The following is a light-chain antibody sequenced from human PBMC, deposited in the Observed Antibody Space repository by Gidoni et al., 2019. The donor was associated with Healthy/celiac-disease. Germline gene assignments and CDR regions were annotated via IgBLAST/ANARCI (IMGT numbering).Light chain of an antibody. CDR2: GNS. V-gene: IGLV1-40*01. J-gene: IGLJ1*01. Sequence: QSVLTQPPSVSGAPGQRVTISCTGRSSKIGAGYDVHWYQQLPGTAPKSLIYGNSNRPSRVPDRFSGSKSGTSASLSITGLQAEDEADYYCQSYDSSLSANYVFGTGTKVTVL. CDR3: QSYDSSLSANYV. CDR1: SSKIGAGYD.